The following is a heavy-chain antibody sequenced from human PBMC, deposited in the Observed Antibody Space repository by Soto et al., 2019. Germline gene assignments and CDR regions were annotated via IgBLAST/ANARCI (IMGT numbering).Heavy chain of an antibody. V-gene: IGHV4-59*08. CDR2: IYYSGST. J-gene: IGHJ3*02. CDR1: GGSISSYY. CDR3: ARLVDGDYSAFDI. Sequence: QVQLQESGPGLVKPSETLSLTCTVSGGSISSYYWSWIRQPPGKGLEWIGYIYYSGSTNYNPSLKSRVTISVDTSKNQFSLKLSSVTAADTAVYYCARLVDGDYSAFDIWGQGTMVTVSS. D-gene: IGHD4-17*01.